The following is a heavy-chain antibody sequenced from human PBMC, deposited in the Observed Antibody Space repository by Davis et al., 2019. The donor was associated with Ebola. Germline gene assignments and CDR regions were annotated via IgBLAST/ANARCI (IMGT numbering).Heavy chain of an antibody. Sequence: GSLRLSCAVYGGSFSGYYWSWIRQPPGKGLEWIGEINHSGSTNYNPSLKSRVTISVDTSKNQFSLKLSSVTAADTAVYYCARGAHCSGGSCSTSIYYYYGMDVWGQGTTVTVSS. CDR3: ARGAHCSGGSCSTSIYYYYGMDV. CDR2: INHSGST. D-gene: IGHD2-15*01. V-gene: IGHV4-34*01. J-gene: IGHJ6*02. CDR1: GGSFSGYY.